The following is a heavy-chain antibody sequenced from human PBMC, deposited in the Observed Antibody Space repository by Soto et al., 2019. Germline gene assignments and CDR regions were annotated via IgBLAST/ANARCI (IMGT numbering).Heavy chain of an antibody. CDR2: IWYDGSNK. CDR3: ARAYVDIVATAYRQQLGGCDY. CDR1: GFTFSSYG. D-gene: IGHD5-12*01. V-gene: IGHV3-33*01. Sequence: QVQLVESGGGVVQPGRSLRLSCAASGFTFSSYGTHWVRQAPGKGLEWVAVIWYDGSNKYYADSVKGRFTISRDNSKNTLYLQMNSLRAEDTAVYYCARAYVDIVATAYRQQLGGCDYWGQGTLVTVSS. J-gene: IGHJ4*02.